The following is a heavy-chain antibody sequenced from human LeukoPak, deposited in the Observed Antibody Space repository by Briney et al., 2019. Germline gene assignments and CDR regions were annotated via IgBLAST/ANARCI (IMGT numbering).Heavy chain of an antibody. J-gene: IGHJ4*02. CDR3: ARGRAYDYVWGSYRPRTSSFDY. V-gene: IGHV4-34*01. CDR2: INHSGST. CDR1: GGSFSGYY. Sequence: SETLSLTCAVYGGSFSGYYWSWIRQPPGKGLEWIGEINHSGSTNYNPSLKSRVTISVDTSKNQFSLKLSSVTAADTAVYYCARGRAYDYVWGSYRPRTSSFDYWGQGTLVTVSS. D-gene: IGHD3-16*02.